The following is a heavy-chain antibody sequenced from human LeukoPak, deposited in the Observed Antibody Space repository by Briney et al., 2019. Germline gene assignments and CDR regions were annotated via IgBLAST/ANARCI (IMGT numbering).Heavy chain of an antibody. Sequence: ASVKVSCKASGGTFSSYAISWVRQAPGQGLEWMGGIIPISGTANYAQKFQGRVTITADESTSTAYMELSSLRSEDTAVYYCARDHDSSGYLNWFDPWGQGTLVTVSS. D-gene: IGHD3-22*01. CDR2: IIPISGTA. CDR1: GGTFSSYA. J-gene: IGHJ5*02. V-gene: IGHV1-69*13. CDR3: ARDHDSSGYLNWFDP.